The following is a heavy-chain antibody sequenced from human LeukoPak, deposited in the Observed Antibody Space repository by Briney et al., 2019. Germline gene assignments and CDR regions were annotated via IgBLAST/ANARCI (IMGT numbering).Heavy chain of an antibody. CDR2: ISAHNGNT. CDR1: GYTFTSYG. D-gene: IGHD3-3*01. CDR3: ARSPRFLEWFRYYFDY. Sequence: ASVKVSCKASGYTFTSYGISWVRQAPGQGLEWMGWISAHNGNTNYAQKLQGRVTMTTDTSTSTAYMELRSLRSDDTAVYYCARSPRFLEWFRYYFDYWGQGTLVTVSS. V-gene: IGHV1-18*01. J-gene: IGHJ4*02.